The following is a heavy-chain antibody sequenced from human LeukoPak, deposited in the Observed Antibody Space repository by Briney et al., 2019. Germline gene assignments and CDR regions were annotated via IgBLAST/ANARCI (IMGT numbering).Heavy chain of an antibody. CDR2: VKKDASEK. J-gene: IGHJ4*02. D-gene: IGHD3-22*01. Sequence: GGSLRLSCAASGFTFSNNWMTWVRQAPGKGLEWVASVKKDASEKYYVDSVKGRLTISRDNAKNSLYLQMNSLRAEDTAVYYCARYDSSSAFDYWGQGTLVTVSS. V-gene: IGHV3-7*01. CDR1: GFTFSNNW. CDR3: ARYDSSSAFDY.